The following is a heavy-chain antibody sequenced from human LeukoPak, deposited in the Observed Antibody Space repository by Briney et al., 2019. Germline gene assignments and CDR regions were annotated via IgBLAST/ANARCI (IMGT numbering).Heavy chain of an antibody. CDR3: ASSIAVAGTIDY. J-gene: IGHJ4*02. V-gene: IGHV3-33*01. CDR2: IWYDGSNK. D-gene: IGHD6-19*01. CDR1: GFTFSSHG. Sequence: QPGGSLRLSCAASGFTFSSHGMHWVRQAAGKGPEWVAVIWYDGSNKYYADPVKGRFTISRDNSKNTLYLQMNSLRAEDTAVYYCASSIAVAGTIDYWGQGTLVTVSS.